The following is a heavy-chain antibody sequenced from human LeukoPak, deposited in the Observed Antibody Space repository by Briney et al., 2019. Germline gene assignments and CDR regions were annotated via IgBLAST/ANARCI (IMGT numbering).Heavy chain of an antibody. CDR2: IYYSGGT. D-gene: IGHD5-12*01. Sequence: SQTLSLTCTVSGGSISSGDYYWSWIRQPPGKGLEWIGYIYYSGGTYYNPSLKSRVTISVDTSKNQFSLKLSSVTAADTAVYYCARQYSGYDPLDYWGQGTLVTVSS. CDR1: GGSISSGDYY. V-gene: IGHV4-30-4*01. J-gene: IGHJ4*02. CDR3: ARQYSGYDPLDY.